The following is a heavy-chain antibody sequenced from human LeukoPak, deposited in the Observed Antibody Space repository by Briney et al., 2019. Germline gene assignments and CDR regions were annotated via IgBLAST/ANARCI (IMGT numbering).Heavy chain of an antibody. V-gene: IGHV1-46*01. J-gene: IGHJ5*02. D-gene: IGHD1-26*01. CDR2: INPTGSST. Sequence: ASVKVSCKASGYSFTSHYMHWVRQAPGQGLEWLGLINPTGSSTLYAQKFQGRDTMTRDMSTTTDYMELSSLRSDDTAVYYCARDNSVGDVAWWFDPWGQGTLVTVSS. CDR3: ARDNSVGDVAWWFDP. CDR1: GYSFTSHY.